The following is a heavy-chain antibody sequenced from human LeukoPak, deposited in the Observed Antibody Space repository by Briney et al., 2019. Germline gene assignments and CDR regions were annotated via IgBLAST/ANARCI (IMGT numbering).Heavy chain of an antibody. CDR1: GFSVSNTY. CDR2: IYSGGST. Sequence: GGSLRLSCAASGFSVSNTYMSWVRQAPGKGLEWVAAIYSGGSTHYVDSVRGRFTISRDTSKNTLYLQMDRLSDEDTTIYYCATDPIPAHSWGQGTRVTVSS. V-gene: IGHV3-53*01. J-gene: IGHJ4*02. CDR3: ATDPIPAHS.